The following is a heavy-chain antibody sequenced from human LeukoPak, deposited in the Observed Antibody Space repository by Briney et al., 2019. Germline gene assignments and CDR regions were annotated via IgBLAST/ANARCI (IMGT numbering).Heavy chain of an antibody. CDR3: ASDYGSGSGSDY. V-gene: IGHV4-61*08. CDR1: GGSISSGDYY. J-gene: IGHJ4*02. D-gene: IGHD3-10*01. CDR2: IYYSGST. Sequence: SETLSLTCTVSGGSISSGDYYWSWIRQPPGKGLEWIGYIYYSGSTNYNPSLKSRVTISVDTSKNQFSLKLSSVTAADTAVYYCASDYGSGSGSDYWGQETLVTVSS.